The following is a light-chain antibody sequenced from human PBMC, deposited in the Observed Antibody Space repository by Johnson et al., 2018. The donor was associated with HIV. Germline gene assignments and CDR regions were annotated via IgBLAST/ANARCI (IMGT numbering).Light chain of an antibody. CDR2: DNN. V-gene: IGLV1-51*01. CDR1: SSNIGNNY. J-gene: IGLJ1*01. CDR3: GTWDSSLSAYV. Sequence: QSVLTLPPSVSAAPGQKVTISCSGSSSNIGNNYVSWYQQLPGTAPKLLIYDNNKRPSGIPARFSGSKSGTSATLGITGLQTGDEADYYCGTWDSSLSAYVFGTGTKVIVL.